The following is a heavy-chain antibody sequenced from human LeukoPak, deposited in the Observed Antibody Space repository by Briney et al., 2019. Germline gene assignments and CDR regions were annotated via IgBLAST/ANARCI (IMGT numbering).Heavy chain of an antibody. Sequence: PSQTLSLTCTVSGGSISSGDYYWRWIRQPPGKGLEWIGYIYYSGSTYYNPSLKSQITISVDTSKNQFSLKLSSVTAADTAVYYCAREGGEDGMDVWGKGTTVTVSS. V-gene: IGHV4-30-4*01. D-gene: IGHD2-21*01. J-gene: IGHJ6*04. CDR1: GGSISSGDYY. CDR2: IYYSGST. CDR3: AREGGEDGMDV.